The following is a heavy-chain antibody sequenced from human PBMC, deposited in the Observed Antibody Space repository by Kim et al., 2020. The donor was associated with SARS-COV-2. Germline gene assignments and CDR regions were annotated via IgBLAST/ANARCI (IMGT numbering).Heavy chain of an antibody. CDR1: GYTFTGYY. J-gene: IGHJ4*02. CDR2: INPNSGGT. V-gene: IGHV1-2*06. Sequence: ASVKVSCKASGYTFTGYYMHWVRQAPGQGLEWMGRINPNSGGTNYAQKFQGRVTMTRDTSISTAYMELSRLRSEDTAVYYCARYSQKGKGTVSNFDYWGEGTLVSVS. CDR3: ARYSQKGKGTVSNFDY. D-gene: IGHD4-17*01.